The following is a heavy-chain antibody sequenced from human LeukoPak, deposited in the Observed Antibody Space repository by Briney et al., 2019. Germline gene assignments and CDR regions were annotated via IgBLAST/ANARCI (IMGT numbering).Heavy chain of an antibody. J-gene: IGHJ4*02. CDR3: AKDSGWSHIY. CDR2: IRSDGSNK. Sequence: QAGGSLRLSCAASGFTFSSYGMHWVRQAPGKGLEWVAFIRSDGSNKHYADSVKGRLTISRDNSKSTLYLQMNSLRPQDTAVFYGAKDSGWSHIYWGQGTLVTVSS. V-gene: IGHV3-30*02. D-gene: IGHD6-13*01. CDR1: GFTFSSYG.